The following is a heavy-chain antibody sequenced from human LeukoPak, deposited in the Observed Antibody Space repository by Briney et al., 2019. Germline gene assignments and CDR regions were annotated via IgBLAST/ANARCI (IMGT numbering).Heavy chain of an antibody. CDR1: GFTFRHYG. CDR2: IWSDGSNR. Sequence: GGSLRLSCATSGFTFRHYGMHWVRQAPGKGLKWVAVIWSDGSNRYYGDPVKGRFIISRDNFQRTVYLQMNSLRAEDTAVYYCAKDAQRGFDYSNSLKNWGQGTLVTVSS. D-gene: IGHD4-11*01. V-gene: IGHV3-33*06. CDR3: AKDAQRGFDYSNSLKN. J-gene: IGHJ4*02.